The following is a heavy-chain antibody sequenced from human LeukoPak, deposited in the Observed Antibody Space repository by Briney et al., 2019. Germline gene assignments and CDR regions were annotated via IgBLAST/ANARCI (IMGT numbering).Heavy chain of an antibody. Sequence: SETLSLTCTVSSGSISSYYWSWIRQPPGKGLEWIGYIYYSGSTNYNPSLKSRVTISVDTSKNQFSLKLSSVTAADTAVYYCARASEDYYYYMDVWGKGTTVTISS. CDR2: IYYSGST. D-gene: IGHD1-14*01. CDR3: ARASEDYYYYMDV. J-gene: IGHJ6*03. V-gene: IGHV4-59*01. CDR1: SGSISSYY.